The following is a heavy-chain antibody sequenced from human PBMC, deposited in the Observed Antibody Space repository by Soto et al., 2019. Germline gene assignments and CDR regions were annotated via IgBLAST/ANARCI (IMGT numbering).Heavy chain of an antibody. D-gene: IGHD2-15*01. Sequence: PSETLSLTCSVSGAPISSNDYFWAWIRHPPGSGLEFIASIHAIGGTYRASSLKSRATMALDTSKNQFSLKLQSVTAADTATYYCARSVVGATRHSYVDQLGQG. CDR2: IHAIGGT. CDR3: ARSVVGATRHSYVDQ. CDR1: GAPISSNDYF. V-gene: IGHV4-39*01. J-gene: IGHJ5*02.